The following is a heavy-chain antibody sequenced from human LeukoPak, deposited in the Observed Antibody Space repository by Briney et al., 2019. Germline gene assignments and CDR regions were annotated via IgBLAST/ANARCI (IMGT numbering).Heavy chain of an antibody. CDR3: ARDSSRDDYYDSSGYLRPGYYGMDV. J-gene: IGHJ6*02. Sequence: ASVKVSCKASGYTFTGYYMHWVRQAPGQGLEWMGWINPNSGGTNYAQKFQGRVTMTRDTSISTAYMELSRLRSDDTAVYYCARDSSRDDYYDSSGYLRPGYYGMDVWGQGTTVTVSS. D-gene: IGHD3-22*01. CDR1: GYTFTGYY. V-gene: IGHV1-2*02. CDR2: INPNSGGT.